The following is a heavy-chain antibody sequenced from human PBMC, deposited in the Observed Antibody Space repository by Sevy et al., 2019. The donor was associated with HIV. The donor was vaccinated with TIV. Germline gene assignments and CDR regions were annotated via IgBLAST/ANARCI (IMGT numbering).Heavy chain of an antibody. J-gene: IGHJ4*02. Sequence: GGSLRLSCAASGFSVSSYYMGWVRQAPGKGLEWVSTKESGGQTYYADSVRGRFTIARDESANNLFLQLNNLRAEDTGVYYCARMTSTWSIDSWGQGTLVTVPS. V-gene: IGHV3-53*01. CDR3: ARMTSTWSIDS. CDR2: KESGGQT. CDR1: GFSVSSYY.